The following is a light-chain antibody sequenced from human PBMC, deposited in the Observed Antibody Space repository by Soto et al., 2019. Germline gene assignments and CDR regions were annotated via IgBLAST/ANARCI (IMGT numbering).Light chain of an antibody. CDR1: QSVSSSS. CDR2: GAS. V-gene: IGKV3-20*01. CDR3: QQFGRSPLT. J-gene: IGKJ4*01. Sequence: EIVLTQSPGTLSLSPGERATLSCRASQSVSSSSLAWYQQKPGQAPRLLIYGASSRATGIPDRFSGSGSGTDFTITISRLEPEDFAVYYCQQFGRSPLTFGGGTKVEI.